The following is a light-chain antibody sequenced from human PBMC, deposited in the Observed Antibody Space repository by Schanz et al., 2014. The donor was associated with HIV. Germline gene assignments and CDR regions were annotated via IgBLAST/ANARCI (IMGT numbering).Light chain of an antibody. CDR3: QSYDSSLGAL. J-gene: IGLJ2*01. CDR2: EVN. V-gene: IGLV2-23*02. CDR1: SSDVGSYNL. Sequence: QSALTQPASVSGSPGQSITISCTGTSSDVGSYNLVSWYQQYPGKVPKLMIYEVNKRPSGVSNRFSGSKSGNTASLTISGLQAEDEADYYCQSYDSSLGALFGGGTKLTVL.